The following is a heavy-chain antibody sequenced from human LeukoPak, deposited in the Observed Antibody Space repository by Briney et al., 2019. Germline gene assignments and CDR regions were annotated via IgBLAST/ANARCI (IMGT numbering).Heavy chain of an antibody. J-gene: IGHJ5*02. V-gene: IGHV1-2*02. CDR3: APRAVAGVDGFDP. Sequence: EASVKVSCKASRGTFSSYAISWVRQAPGQGLEWMGWINPNSGGTNYAQKFQGRVTMTRDTSISTAYMELSRLRSDDTAVYYCAPRAVAGVDGFDPWGQGTLVTVSS. CDR1: RGTFSSYA. D-gene: IGHD6-19*01. CDR2: INPNSGGT.